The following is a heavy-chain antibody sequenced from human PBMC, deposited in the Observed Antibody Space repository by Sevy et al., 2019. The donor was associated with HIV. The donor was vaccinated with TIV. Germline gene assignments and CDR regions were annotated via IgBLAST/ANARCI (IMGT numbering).Heavy chain of an antibody. V-gene: IGHV3-74*01. CDR2: INGDGGSL. CDR3: ARGTRGTFDS. Sequence: GGSLRLSCAASGFTFSSSWMHWVRQVPGKGLVWVSRINGDGGSLSYADSVKGRFTISRDNAKKTLYLQMNSLRAEDTAMYFCARGTRGTFDSWGQGALVTVSS. J-gene: IGHJ4*02. D-gene: IGHD1-1*01. CDR1: GFTFSSSW.